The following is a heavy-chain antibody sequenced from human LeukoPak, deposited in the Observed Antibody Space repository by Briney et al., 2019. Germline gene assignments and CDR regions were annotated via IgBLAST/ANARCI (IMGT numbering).Heavy chain of an antibody. D-gene: IGHD1-26*01. V-gene: IGHV3-7*01. Sequence: PGGSLRLSCAASVYTFRIYWMSWVSQAPGKGLEWVANIKQDGSEKYYVHSVKGRFTISRDNAKNSLYLQMNSLRAEDTAVYYCARDIVGATRGLYYYYYMDVWGKGTTVTVSS. J-gene: IGHJ6*03. CDR2: IKQDGSEK. CDR3: ARDIVGATRGLYYYYYMDV. CDR1: VYTFRIYW.